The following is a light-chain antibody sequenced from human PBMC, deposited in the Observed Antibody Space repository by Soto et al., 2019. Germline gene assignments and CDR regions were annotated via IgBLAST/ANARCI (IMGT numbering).Light chain of an antibody. CDR2: DAS. J-gene: IGKJ4*01. CDR3: QQFGSYLGLT. CDR1: QGFSSG. V-gene: IGKV1-13*02. Sequence: AIQLTQSPSSLSASVGERVTITCRASQGFSSGLAWYQQKPGKAPNVLIDDASSLESGVPSRFSGSGSETDFTLTISSLQPEDFATCYCQQFGSYLGLTFGGGTKVEIK.